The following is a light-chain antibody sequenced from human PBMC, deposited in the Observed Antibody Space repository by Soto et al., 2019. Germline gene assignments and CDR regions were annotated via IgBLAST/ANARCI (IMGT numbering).Light chain of an antibody. CDR1: LNVNSY. Sequence: VLTHSPATLSLSTGEIATLSCRASLNVNSYLAWYQQKPGQAPRLLIYDASNRATGIPARFSGSGSGTEFTLTISSLQSEDFAVYYCQQYNNWPQTFGQGTKVDIK. CDR3: QQYNNWPQT. J-gene: IGKJ1*01. V-gene: IGKV3D-15*01. CDR2: DAS.